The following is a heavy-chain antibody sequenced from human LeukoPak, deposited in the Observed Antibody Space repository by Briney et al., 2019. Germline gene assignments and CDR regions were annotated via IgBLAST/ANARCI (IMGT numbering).Heavy chain of an antibody. CDR2: IYYSGST. Sequence: SETLSLTCTVSGGSISSSSYYWGWIRQPPGKGLKWIGSIYYSGSTYYNPSLKSRVTISVDTSKNQFSLKLSSVTAADTAVYYCAGARGSGPLDWFDPWGQGTLVTVSS. J-gene: IGHJ5*02. CDR3: AGARGSGPLDWFDP. V-gene: IGHV4-39*01. CDR1: GGSISSSSYY. D-gene: IGHD3-10*01.